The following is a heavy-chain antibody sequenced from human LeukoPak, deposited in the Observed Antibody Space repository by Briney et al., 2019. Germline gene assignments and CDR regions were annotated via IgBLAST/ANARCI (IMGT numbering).Heavy chain of an antibody. Sequence: SETLSLTCTVSGGSISSYYWSWIRQPPGKGLEWIGYIYTSGSTNYNPSLKSRVTISVDTSKNQFSLKLSSVTAADTAVCYCARSYSSSWYYYYYYMDVWGKGTTVTVSS. V-gene: IGHV4-4*09. CDR2: IYTSGST. CDR3: ARSYSSSWYYYYYYMDV. CDR1: GGSISSYY. D-gene: IGHD6-13*01. J-gene: IGHJ6*03.